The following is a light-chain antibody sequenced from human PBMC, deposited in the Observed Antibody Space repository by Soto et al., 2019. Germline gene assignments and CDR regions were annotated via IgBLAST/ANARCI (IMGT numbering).Light chain of an antibody. CDR2: EVS. Sequence: QSALTQPPSASGSPGQSVTISCTGNSSDVGGYNYVSWYQQHPGKAPNLMIYEVSKRHSGVPDRFSGSKSGNTASLTVSGLQAEAEAEYYCSSYAGSNNLVFGGGTKLTVL. CDR3: SSYAGSNNLV. J-gene: IGLJ2*01. V-gene: IGLV2-8*01. CDR1: SSDVGGYNY.